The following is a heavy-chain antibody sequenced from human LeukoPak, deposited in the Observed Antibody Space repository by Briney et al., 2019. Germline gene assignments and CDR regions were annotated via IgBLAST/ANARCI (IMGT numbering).Heavy chain of an antibody. CDR3: AELGITMIGGV. J-gene: IGHJ6*04. Sequence: GGSLRLSCAVSGFAFSSYSINWVRQAPGKGLEWVSSISSSSSYIYYADSVKGRSTISGDNARNSLYLQMNSLRAEDTAVYYCAELGITMIGGVWGKGTTVTISS. V-gene: IGHV3-21*01. CDR2: ISSSSSYI. CDR1: GFAFSSYS. D-gene: IGHD3-10*02.